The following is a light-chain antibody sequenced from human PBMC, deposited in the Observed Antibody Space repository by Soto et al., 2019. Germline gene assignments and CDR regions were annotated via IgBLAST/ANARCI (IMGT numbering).Light chain of an antibody. J-gene: IGKJ1*01. CDR1: QSISSW. CDR2: DAS. CDR3: QQYNSYSPWT. Sequence: DIQMTQSPSTLSASVGDRVTITCRASQSISSWLAWYQQKPGKAPKLLIYDASSLESGVPSRFSGSGSGTEFTLTIISLQPDDFATYCCQQYNSYSPWTFGQGTKVVIK. V-gene: IGKV1-5*01.